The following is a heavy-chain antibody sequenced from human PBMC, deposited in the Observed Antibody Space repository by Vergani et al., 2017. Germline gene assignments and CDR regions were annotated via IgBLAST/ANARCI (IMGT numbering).Heavy chain of an antibody. J-gene: IGHJ4*02. CDR2: ISGHGDRT. CDR3: AGEERSNTSAFVGD. D-gene: IGHD2/OR15-2a*01. Sequence: EVHLLESGGGQVEAGGSLRLSCVASGFTFSNSAMSWVRQTSGKGLEWVSAISGHGDRTYYADSVKGRFTISRDNSKNTVYLQMNSLKAEDRATYYCAGEERSNTSAFVGDWGQGTLVNV. V-gene: IGHV3-23*01. CDR1: GFTFSNSA.